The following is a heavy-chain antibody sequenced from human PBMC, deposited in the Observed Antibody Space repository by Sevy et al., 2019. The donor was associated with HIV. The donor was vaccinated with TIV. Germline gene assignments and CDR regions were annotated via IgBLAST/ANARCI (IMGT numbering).Heavy chain of an antibody. Sequence: GGSLRLSCTASGFTFGDYSMSWVRQAPGKGLEWVAFIKSKVLGGTTESAASVKGRFTISRDDSKSIAYLQVNNLKTEDTAVYYCTRWSAGQSIFDYWGQGTLVTVSS. J-gene: IGHJ4*02. CDR3: TRWSAGQSIFDY. CDR1: GFTFGDYS. V-gene: IGHV3-49*04. D-gene: IGHD1-26*01. CDR2: IKSKVLGGTT.